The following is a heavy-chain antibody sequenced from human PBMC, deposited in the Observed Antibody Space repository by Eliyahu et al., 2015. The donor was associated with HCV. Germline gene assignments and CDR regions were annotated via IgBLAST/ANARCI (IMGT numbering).Heavy chain of an antibody. Sequence: QLQLQESGPGLVKPSETLSLTCTVSGGXISSSSYYWGWIRQPPGKGLEWIGXIYYSGSTYYNPSLKSRVTISVDTSKNQFSLKLSSVTAADTTVYYCARHAGITGTNMEVENDWFDPWGQGTLVTVSS. CDR2: IYYSGST. V-gene: IGHV4-39*01. D-gene: IGHD1/OR15-1a*01. CDR3: ARHAGITGTNMEVENDWFDP. J-gene: IGHJ5*02. CDR1: GGXISSSSYY.